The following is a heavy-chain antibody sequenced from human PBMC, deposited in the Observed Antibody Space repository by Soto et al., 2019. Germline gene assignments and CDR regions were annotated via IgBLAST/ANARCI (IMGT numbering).Heavy chain of an antibody. CDR3: AILGYCSSTSRYTVFDY. J-gene: IGHJ4*02. V-gene: IGHV1-18*01. CDR2: ISAYNGNT. CDR1: GYTFTSYG. Sequence: ASVKVSCKASGYTFTSYGISWVRQAPGQGLEWMGWISAYNGNTNYAQKLQGRVTMTTDTSTSTAYMELRSLRSDDTAVYYCAILGYCSSTSRYTVFDYWGQGTLVTVSS. D-gene: IGHD2-2*02.